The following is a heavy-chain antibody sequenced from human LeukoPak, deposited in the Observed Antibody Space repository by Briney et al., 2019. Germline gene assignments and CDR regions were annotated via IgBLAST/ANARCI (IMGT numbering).Heavy chain of an antibody. CDR2: IWYDGSNK. J-gene: IGHJ4*02. Sequence: GGSLRLSCAASGFTFSSYGMHWVRQAPGKGLEWXAXIWYDGSNKYYADSVKGRFTISRDNSKNTLYLQMNSLRAEDTAVYYCARVVKVGDWPAIDYWGQGTLVTVSS. CDR3: ARVVKVGDWPAIDY. V-gene: IGHV3-33*01. CDR1: GFTFSSYG. D-gene: IGHD2/OR15-2a*01.